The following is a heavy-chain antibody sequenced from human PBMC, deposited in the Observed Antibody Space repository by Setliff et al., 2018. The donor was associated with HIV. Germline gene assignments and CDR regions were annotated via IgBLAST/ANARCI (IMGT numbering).Heavy chain of an antibody. D-gene: IGHD5-12*01. J-gene: IGHJ4*02. CDR3: ARGPQSYVDVVPTIGRYYFDY. Sequence: ASVKVSCKASGFTFTGYYLHWVRQAPGQGLEWMGWINPHSVGTNYAQNFHGRVTMTRDTSISTAYMELSRLRSDDTAVFYCARGPQSYVDVVPTIGRYYFDYWGQGTLVTVSS. V-gene: IGHV1-2*02. CDR1: GFTFTGYY. CDR2: INPHSVGT.